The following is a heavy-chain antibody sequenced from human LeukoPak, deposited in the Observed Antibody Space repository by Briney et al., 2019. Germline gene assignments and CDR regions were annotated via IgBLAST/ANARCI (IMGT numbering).Heavy chain of an antibody. Sequence: GGSLRLSCAASGFTFSSYGMHWVRQAPGKGLEWVAFIRYDGSNKYYADSVKGRFTISRDNSKNTLYLQMNSLRAEDTAVYYCAGYYDFWSGYNHYWGQGTLVTVSS. CDR3: AGYYDFWSGYNHY. D-gene: IGHD3-3*01. CDR2: IRYDGSNK. V-gene: IGHV3-30*02. J-gene: IGHJ4*02. CDR1: GFTFSSYG.